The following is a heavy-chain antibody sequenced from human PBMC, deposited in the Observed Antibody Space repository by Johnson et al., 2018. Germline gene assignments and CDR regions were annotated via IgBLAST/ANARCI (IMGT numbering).Heavy chain of an antibody. V-gene: IGHV3-15*07. Sequence: VQLVEPGGGLVKPGGSLRLSCAASGFTFSNAWMNWVRQAPGKGLEWVGRIKSKTDGGTTDYAAPVKDRFTVARDDSKTTGYLQMNSRKIEDTAVYYCINPGGNCRGDGLQRWGQGALVTVSS. J-gene: IGHJ1*01. CDR2: IKSKTDGGTT. CDR3: INPGGNCRGDGLQR. D-gene: IGHD2-21*02. CDR1: GFTFSNAW.